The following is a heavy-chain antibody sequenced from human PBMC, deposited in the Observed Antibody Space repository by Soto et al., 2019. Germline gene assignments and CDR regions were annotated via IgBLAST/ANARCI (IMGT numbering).Heavy chain of an antibody. CDR2: ISAYNGNT. J-gene: IGHJ4*02. CDR1: GYTFTSYG. Sequence: QVQLVQSGAEVKKPGASVKVSCKASGYTFTSYGISWVRQAPGQGLEWMGWISAYNGNTNYAQTLQGRVTLTTDTSTRTAYMELRSLRADDTAVYYCATSGEVSSSSWYADWGQGTLVTVSS. CDR3: ATSGEVSSSSWYAD. V-gene: IGHV1-18*01. D-gene: IGHD6-13*01.